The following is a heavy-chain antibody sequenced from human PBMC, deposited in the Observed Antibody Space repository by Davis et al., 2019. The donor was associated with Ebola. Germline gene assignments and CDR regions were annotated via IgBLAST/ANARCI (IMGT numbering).Heavy chain of an antibody. CDR2: ISISSGFT. CDR3: ARGPRKIAKTNFDY. Sequence: GESLKISCAASGFSFSDYYMSWIRQAPGKGLEWVSYISISSGFTNYADSVKGRFTISRDNAKNSLYLQMNSLRAEDTAVYYCARGPRKIAKTNFDYWGQGTLVTVSS. J-gene: IGHJ4*02. D-gene: IGHD2-21*01. V-gene: IGHV3-11*06. CDR1: GFSFSDYY.